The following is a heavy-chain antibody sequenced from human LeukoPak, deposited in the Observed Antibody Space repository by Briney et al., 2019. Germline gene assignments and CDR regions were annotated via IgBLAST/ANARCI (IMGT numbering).Heavy chain of an antibody. CDR2: ISWNSGSI. D-gene: IGHD3-10*01. V-gene: IGHV3-9*01. J-gene: IGHJ2*01. Sequence: GGSLRLSCAASGFTFDDYAMHWVRQAPGKGLEWVSGISWNSGSIGYADSVKGRFTISRDNAKNSLYLQMNSLRAEDTALYYCAKGAASPSYGSGSYPAFYWYFDLWGRGTLVTVSS. CDR3: AKGAASPSYGSGSYPAFYWYFDL. CDR1: GFTFDDYA.